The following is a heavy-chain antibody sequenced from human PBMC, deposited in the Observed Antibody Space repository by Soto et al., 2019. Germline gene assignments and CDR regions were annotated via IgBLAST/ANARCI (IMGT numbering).Heavy chain of an antibody. V-gene: IGHV3-11*01. J-gene: IGHJ5*02. D-gene: IGHD6-13*01. CDR3: VRPYYSSRWFRLDR. Sequence: QVQLVESGGGLVKPGGSLRLSCTASGFDFGDYYMSWIRQAPGKGLEWVSYIDSDDGTTYYTDSVKGRFTISRDNAKNSLYMQINSLRVEDTALCYCVRPYYSSRWFRLDRWGQGTLVTVSS. CDR2: IDSDDGTT. CDR1: GFDFGDYY.